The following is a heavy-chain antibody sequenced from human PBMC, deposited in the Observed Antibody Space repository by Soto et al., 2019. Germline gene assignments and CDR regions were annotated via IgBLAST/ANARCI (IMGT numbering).Heavy chain of an antibody. CDR2: ISYDGSNK. CDR1: GFTFSSYA. D-gene: IGHD3-3*01. V-gene: IGHV3-30-3*01. CDR3: AREGRYDFWSGYYMIAGPYYYYGMDV. J-gene: IGHJ6*02. Sequence: PGGSLRLSCAASGFTFSSYAMHWVRQAPGKGLEWVAVISYDGSNKYYADSVKGRFTISRDNSKNTLYLQMNSLRAEDTAVYYCAREGRYDFWSGYYMIAGPYYYYGMDVWGQGTTVTVSS.